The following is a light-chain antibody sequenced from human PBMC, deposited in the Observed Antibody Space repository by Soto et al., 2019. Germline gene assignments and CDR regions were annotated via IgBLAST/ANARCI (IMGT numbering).Light chain of an antibody. Sequence: DIQMTQSPASLSASVGHRVTITCRASQNINNFLHWYQQKPGKAPSLLIYTASTLQTGVPSRFSGSGSGTDFTLTISDLQPEDFATYFCQQTFSFPLTFRPGTKVDIK. CDR3: QQTFSFPLT. CDR2: TAS. J-gene: IGKJ3*01. V-gene: IGKV1-39*01. CDR1: QNINNF.